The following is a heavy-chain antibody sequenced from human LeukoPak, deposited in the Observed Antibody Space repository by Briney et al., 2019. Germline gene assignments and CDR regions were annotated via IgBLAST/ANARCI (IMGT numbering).Heavy chain of an antibody. CDR1: GASISTGGFY. CDR3: ARDHSYYFGSQTSTLDV. D-gene: IGHD3-10*01. V-gene: IGHV4-31*03. Sequence: PSQTLSLTCTISGASISTGGFYWTWIRQPPGEGLEWIGYIYYTGSVDYNASLKSRLTISLDTSKIRFSLKLNSVTAADTAVYYCARDHSYYFGSQTSTLDVWGQGTAVTVSS. CDR2: IYYTGSV. J-gene: IGHJ6*02.